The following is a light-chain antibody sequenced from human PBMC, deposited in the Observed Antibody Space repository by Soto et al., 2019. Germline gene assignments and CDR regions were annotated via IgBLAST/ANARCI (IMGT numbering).Light chain of an antibody. Sequence: QSVLTQTPSASGTPGQRVSISCSGSSTNIGRNTVSWYQQVPGTTTKVLIYSNSQRPSGGPDRFSGSKSGTSASLAISGLQSDDDADYYCAAWDDSLNGVVFGGGTKLTFL. CDR2: SNS. V-gene: IGLV1-44*01. J-gene: IGLJ2*01. CDR3: AAWDDSLNGVV. CDR1: STNIGRNT.